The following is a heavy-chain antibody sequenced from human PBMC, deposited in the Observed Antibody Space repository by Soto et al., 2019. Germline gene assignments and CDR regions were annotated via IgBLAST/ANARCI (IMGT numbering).Heavy chain of an antibody. CDR1: GYTLTSYG. J-gene: IGHJ6*02. CDR3: ASPRGGYCSSTSCYGGPAGRDDYYYYYGMDV. Sequence: ASVKVSCTASGYTLTSYGISWVRQAPGQGLEWMGWISAYNGNTNYAQKLQGRVTMTTDTSTSTAYMELRSLRSDDTAVYYCASPRGGYCSSTSCYGGPAGRDDYYYYYGMDVWGQGTTVTVSS. CDR2: ISAYNGNT. V-gene: IGHV1-18*01. D-gene: IGHD2-2*01.